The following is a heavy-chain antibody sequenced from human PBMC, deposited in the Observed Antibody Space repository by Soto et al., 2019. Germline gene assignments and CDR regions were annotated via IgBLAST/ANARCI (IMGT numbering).Heavy chain of an antibody. J-gene: IGHJ6*03. CDR1: GGSISSYY. Sequence: SETLSLTCTVSGGSISSYYWSWIRQPPGKGLEWIGYIYYSGSTNYNPSLKSRVTISVDTSKNQFSLKLSSVTAADTAVYYCARDPGGAAAGTGNYYYYYMDVWGKGTTVTVSS. V-gene: IGHV4-59*01. CDR3: ARDPGGAAAGTGNYYYYYMDV. D-gene: IGHD6-13*01. CDR2: IYYSGST.